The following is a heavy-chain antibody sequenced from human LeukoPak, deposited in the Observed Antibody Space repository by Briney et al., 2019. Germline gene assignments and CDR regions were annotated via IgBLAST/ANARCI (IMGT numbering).Heavy chain of an antibody. CDR2: NSASSGNI. V-gene: IGHV1-18*01. CDR3: ARADPTNTGREYFDY. D-gene: IGHD2/OR15-2a*01. Sequence: GAAVKVSCKASGFIFNRYGFSWVRQAPGQRPEWMGWNSASSGNIDYAPKFQGRVTMNTDTLTRTAYMSLSSLVSADTAVYYSARADPTNTGREYFDYWGRGTLVTVSS. J-gene: IGHJ4*01. CDR1: GFIFNRYG.